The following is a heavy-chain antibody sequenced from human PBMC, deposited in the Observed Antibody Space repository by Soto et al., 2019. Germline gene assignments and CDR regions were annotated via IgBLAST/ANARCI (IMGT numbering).Heavy chain of an antibody. CDR3: AKDMRGGSSLIVAY. D-gene: IGHD2-8*01. CDR2: ISWNSGTI. Sequence: DVHLVESGGGLVQPGGSLRLSCAASGFTFDDYVMHWVRQAPGKGLEWVSGISWNSGTIDYADSVKGRFSISRDNAKNSLYLQMDSLRAEDTALYYCAKDMRGGSSLIVAYWGQGTLVTVSS. CDR1: GFTFDDYV. V-gene: IGHV3-9*01. J-gene: IGHJ4*02.